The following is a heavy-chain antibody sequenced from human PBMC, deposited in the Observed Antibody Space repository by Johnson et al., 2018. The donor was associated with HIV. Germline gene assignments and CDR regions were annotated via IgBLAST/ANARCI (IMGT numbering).Heavy chain of an antibody. V-gene: IGHV3-33*08. Sequence: QVQLVESGGGLVKPGGSLRLSCAASGFTFSNAWMSWVRQAPGKGLEWVALISYDGSNKYYADSVKGRFTISRDNAKNSLYLQLNSLRAEDTDVYYCARKGLVWFGETDAFDIWGQGTMVTVSS. D-gene: IGHD3-10*01. CDR1: GFTFSNAW. CDR3: ARKGLVWFGETDAFDI. CDR2: ISYDGSNK. J-gene: IGHJ3*02.